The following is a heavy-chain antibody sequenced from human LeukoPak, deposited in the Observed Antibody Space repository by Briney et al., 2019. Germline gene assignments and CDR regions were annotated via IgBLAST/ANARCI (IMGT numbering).Heavy chain of an antibody. V-gene: IGHV3-7*01. CDR3: ARARDFWSGYYYGY. CDR2: IKQDGSEK. J-gene: IGHJ4*02. D-gene: IGHD3-3*01. CDR1: GFTSSSYW. Sequence: PGGSLRLSCAASGFTSSSYWMSWVRQAPGKGLEWVANIKQDGSEKYYVDSVKGRFTISRDNAKNSLYLQMNSLRAEDTAVYYCARARDFWSGYYYGYWGQGTLVTVSS.